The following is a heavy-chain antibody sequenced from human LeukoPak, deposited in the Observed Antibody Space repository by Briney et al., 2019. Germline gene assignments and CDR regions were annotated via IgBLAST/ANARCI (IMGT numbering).Heavy chain of an antibody. J-gene: IGHJ3*02. D-gene: IGHD1-14*01. CDR2: INPNSGGT. CDR3: ARDRRTGVAFDI. Sequence: ASVKVSCKASGYTFTGYYMHWVRQAPGQGLEWMGWINPNSGGTNYAQKFQGRVTMTRDTSISTAYMELSRLRSDDAAVYYCARDRRTGVAFDIWGQGTMVTVSS. CDR1: GYTFTGYY. V-gene: IGHV1-2*02.